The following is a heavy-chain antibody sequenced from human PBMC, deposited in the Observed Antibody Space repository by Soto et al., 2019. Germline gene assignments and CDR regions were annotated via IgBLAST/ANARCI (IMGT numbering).Heavy chain of an antibody. CDR3: ARDIGEMSAV. CDR1: VFTFSSST. J-gene: IGHJ4*02. CDR2: ISSSSSYI. D-gene: IGHD3-10*01. V-gene: IGHV3-21*06. Sequence: GGSLRRSGTGSVFTFSSSTMTWVRQGPGKGLEWVSSISSSSSYIYFADSLKGRFTISRDNAKNSLYLQMNSLRAEDTAVYYCARDIGEMSAVWGQGTQVTVSS.